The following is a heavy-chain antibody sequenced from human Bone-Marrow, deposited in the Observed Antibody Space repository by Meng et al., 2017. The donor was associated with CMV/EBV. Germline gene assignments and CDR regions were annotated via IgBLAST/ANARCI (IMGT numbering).Heavy chain of an antibody. J-gene: IGHJ4*02. V-gene: IGHV3-23*03. CDR2: IYSGGSRT. D-gene: IGHD3-10*01. CDR1: GFTFSSYA. CDR3: AKEPLLFGYFDY. Sequence: GESLKISCAASGFTFSSYAMSWVRQAPGKGLEWVSVIYSGGSRTYYADSVKGRFTISRDNSKTTLYLQMNSLRAEDTAVYYCAKEPLLFGYFDYWGQGTLVTVSS.